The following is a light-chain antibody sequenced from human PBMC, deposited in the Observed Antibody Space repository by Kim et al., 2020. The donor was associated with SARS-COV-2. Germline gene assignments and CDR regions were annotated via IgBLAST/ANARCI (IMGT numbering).Light chain of an antibody. V-gene: IGKV1-9*01. Sequence: SASVGDRVTITCRASQGISSYLAWYQQKSGKGPKLLIYAASTLQGGVPSRFSGSGSGTDFTLTITSLQPEDFATYYCQQLNSYPLTFGGGTKVEI. CDR2: AAS. J-gene: IGKJ4*01. CDR1: QGISSY. CDR3: QQLNSYPLT.